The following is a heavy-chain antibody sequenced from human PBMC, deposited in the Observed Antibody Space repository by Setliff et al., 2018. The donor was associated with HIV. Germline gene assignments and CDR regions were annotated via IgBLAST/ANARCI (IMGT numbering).Heavy chain of an antibody. D-gene: IGHD3-9*01. CDR2: ISAYNGNT. V-gene: IGHV1-18*01. CDR1: GYTFTSYG. J-gene: IGHJ3*02. Sequence: VKVSCKASGYTFTSYGISWVRQAPGQGLEWMGWISAYNGNTNYAQKLQGRVTMTTDTSTITAYMELRSLRSDDTAVYSCARDYAYDILTGYYSPPDAFDIWGQGTMVTVSS. CDR3: ARDYAYDILTGYYSPPDAFDI.